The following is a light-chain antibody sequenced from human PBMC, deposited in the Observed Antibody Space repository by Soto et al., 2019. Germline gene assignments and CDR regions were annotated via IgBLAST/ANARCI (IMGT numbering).Light chain of an antibody. V-gene: IGLV2-11*01. CDR3: SLYTSENTYV. Sequence: QSALAQPRSVSGSPGQSVTISCTGTSSDVGGYNYVSWYLQHPGKAPKVMIYDVSKRPSGVPDRFSGSKSGNTASLTISGLQAADEADYYCSLYTSENTYVFGTGTKVTV. CDR1: SSDVGGYNY. J-gene: IGLJ1*01. CDR2: DVS.